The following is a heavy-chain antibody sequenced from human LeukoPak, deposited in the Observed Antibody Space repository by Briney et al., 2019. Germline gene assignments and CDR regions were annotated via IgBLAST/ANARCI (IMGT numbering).Heavy chain of an antibody. CDR1: GFTVSSNY. V-gene: IGHV3-53*01. CDR3: AKVALGIVVVPAAQWYYYYMDV. J-gene: IGHJ6*03. Sequence: GGSLRLSCAASGFTVSSNYMSWVRQAPGKGLEWVSVIYSGGSTYYADSVKGRFTISRDNSKNTLYLQMNSLRAEDTAVYYCAKVALGIVVVPAAQWYYYYMDVWGKGTTVTVSS. CDR2: IYSGGST. D-gene: IGHD2-2*03.